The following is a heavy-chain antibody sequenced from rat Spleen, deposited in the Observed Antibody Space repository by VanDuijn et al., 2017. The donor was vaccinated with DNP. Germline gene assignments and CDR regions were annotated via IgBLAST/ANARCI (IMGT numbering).Heavy chain of an antibody. CDR1: GFTFSNYY. Sequence: EVQLVESGGGLVQPGRSLKLSCTASGFTFSNYYMAWVRQAPTKGLEWVASISTGGGNTYYRDSLKGRLTISRDNAKNTLYLQMNSLRSEDMATYYCVRWNSGHFDYWGQGVMVPVSS. CDR3: VRWNSGHFDY. D-gene: IGHD4-3*01. V-gene: IGHV5-25*01. J-gene: IGHJ2*01. CDR2: ISTGGGNT.